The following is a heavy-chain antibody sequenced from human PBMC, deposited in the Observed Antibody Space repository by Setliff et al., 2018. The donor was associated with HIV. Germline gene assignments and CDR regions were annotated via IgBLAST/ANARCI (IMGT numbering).Heavy chain of an antibody. CDR2: INHSGTT. J-gene: IGHJ4*02. V-gene: IGHV4-34*01. Sequence: SETLSLTCGVYGESVSGYSWNWIRQPPGKGLEWIGEINHSGTTNNSPSLKSRVTISVDTSKNQFSLRMTSLTGADTAVYYCARGSWGSLDTYDFWGQGTMVTVSS. CDR1: GESVSGYS. D-gene: IGHD3-16*01. CDR3: ARGSWGSLDTYDF.